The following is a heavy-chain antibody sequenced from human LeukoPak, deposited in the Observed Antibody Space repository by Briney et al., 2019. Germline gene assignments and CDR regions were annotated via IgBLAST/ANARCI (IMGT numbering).Heavy chain of an antibody. Sequence: PGESLKISCKGSGYSFTSYWIGWVRQMPGKGLEWMGIIYPGDSDTRYSPSFQGQVTISADKSISTAYLQWSSLKVSDTAMYYCARLRDSSGYACDHWGQGTLVTVSS. J-gene: IGHJ4*02. CDR2: IYPGDSDT. CDR1: GYSFTSYW. CDR3: ARLRDSSGYACDH. V-gene: IGHV5-51*03. D-gene: IGHD3-22*01.